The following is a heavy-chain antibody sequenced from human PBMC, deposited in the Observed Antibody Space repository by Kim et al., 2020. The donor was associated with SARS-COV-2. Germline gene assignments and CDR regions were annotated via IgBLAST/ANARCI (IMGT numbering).Heavy chain of an antibody. V-gene: IGHV3-73*01. CDR3: TRVPPYSVSWWDAFEI. D-gene: IGHD6-13*01. Sequence: SVKARLPISRDNSKNTAYLQMNSLKTENTAIYYCTRVPPYSVSWWDAFEIWGQGTMVTVSS. J-gene: IGHJ3*02.